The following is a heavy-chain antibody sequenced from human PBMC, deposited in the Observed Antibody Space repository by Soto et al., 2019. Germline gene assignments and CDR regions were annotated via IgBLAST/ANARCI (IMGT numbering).Heavy chain of an antibody. D-gene: IGHD3-3*01. CDR2: IYHDGSS. CDR1: GGYINTGDSITNGHW. V-gene: IGHV4-39*07. Sequence: QVQLHESGPGLVKPSGTLSITCAVSGGYINTGDSITNGHWWGWVRQPPGKGLEWIGEIYHDGSSNYKTFLKRRDTTSVEKFKNHFSLKLRPVTAADTAIYYSAMNFHRSGVGYFHYGMDVWGQGTKVTVS. CDR3: AMNFHRSGVGYFHYGMDV. J-gene: IGHJ6*02.